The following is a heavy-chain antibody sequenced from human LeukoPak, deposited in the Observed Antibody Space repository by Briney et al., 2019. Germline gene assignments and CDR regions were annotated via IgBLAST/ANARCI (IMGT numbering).Heavy chain of an antibody. CDR1: GFTFSSYG. CDR2: ISYDGSNK. V-gene: IGHV3-30*18. J-gene: IGHJ4*02. D-gene: IGHD6-6*01. CDR3: AKEAEYSSPPGSY. Sequence: PGGSLRLSCAASGFTFSSYGMHWVRQAPGKGLEWVAVISYDGSNKYYADSVKGRFTISRDNSKNTLYLQMNSLRAEDTAVYYCAKEAEYSSPPGSYWGQGALVTVSS.